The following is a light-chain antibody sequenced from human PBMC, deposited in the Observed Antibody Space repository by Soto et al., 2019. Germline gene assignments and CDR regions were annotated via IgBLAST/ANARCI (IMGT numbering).Light chain of an antibody. Sequence: QSVLTKPPSESGNPGQRVVISCSGRSSNIGRNMVSWYQQLPGTAPTLLMYYDNQRPSGVPDRFCGARSGTSASLAISGLHSEDYSDYYCSSCNDSMNGEIFGTCTKVTVL. CDR3: SSCNDSMNGEI. V-gene: IGLV1-44*01. CDR2: YDN. CDR1: SSNIGRNM. J-gene: IGLJ1*01.